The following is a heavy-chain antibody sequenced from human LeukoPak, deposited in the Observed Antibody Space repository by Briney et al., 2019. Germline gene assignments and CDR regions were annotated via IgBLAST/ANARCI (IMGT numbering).Heavy chain of an antibody. Sequence: GRSLRLSCAASGFTFDDFAMHWVRQAPGKSLEWVSGITWDSSITGYVDSVKGRFTISRDNAKNSLHLQMNSLRAEDTALYFCAKGAPTTRGLDHWGRGTLVTVSS. D-gene: IGHD5-24*01. CDR3: AKGAPTTRGLDH. CDR1: GFTFDDFA. J-gene: IGHJ4*02. V-gene: IGHV3-9*01. CDR2: ITWDSSIT.